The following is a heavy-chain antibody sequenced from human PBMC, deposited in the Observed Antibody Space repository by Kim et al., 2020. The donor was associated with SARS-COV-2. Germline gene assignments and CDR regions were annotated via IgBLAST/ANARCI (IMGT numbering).Heavy chain of an antibody. CDR2: INKDGSEK. D-gene: IGHD2-15*01. CDR1: GFTFSYYW. Sequence: GGSLRLSCAASGFTFSYYWMSWIRQVPGKGLEWVAYINKDGSEKYYVDSVNGRFTISRDNPKNSLYLQMNSLRAEDTAVYYCVRLYDSYTCGSCYFYF. V-gene: IGHV3-7*01. CDR3: VRLYDSYTCGSCYFYF. J-gene: IGHJ4*01.